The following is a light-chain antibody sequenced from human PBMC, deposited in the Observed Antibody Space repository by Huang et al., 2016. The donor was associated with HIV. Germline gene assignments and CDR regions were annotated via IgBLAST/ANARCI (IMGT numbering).Light chain of an antibody. Sequence: DIQLTQSPSAMSASVGDRVSITCRASQDISNYLAWFQQKPGGAPKRLIYAASSLQRGVPSRFSGSRSGTKFTLTISSLQPEDFATYYCLQHHGYPRTFGQGTNV. J-gene: IGKJ1*01. CDR1: QDISNY. CDR2: AAS. CDR3: LQHHGYPRT. V-gene: IGKV1-17*03.